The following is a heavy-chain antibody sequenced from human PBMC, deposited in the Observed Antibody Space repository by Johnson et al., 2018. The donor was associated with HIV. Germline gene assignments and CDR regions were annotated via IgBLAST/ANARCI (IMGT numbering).Heavy chain of an antibody. CDR1: GFTFDDYA. CDR3: ARDRGSYGLDAFDI. D-gene: IGHD1-26*01. J-gene: IGHJ3*02. Sequence: VQLVESGGGLVQPGRSLRLSCAASGFTFDDYAMHWVRQAPGKGLEWVSGINWNGGSTGDADSVKGRFTISRDNAKNSLYLQMHSLRAEDKALYYCARDRGSYGLDAFDIWGQGTMVTVSS. V-gene: IGHV3-9*01. CDR2: INWNGGST.